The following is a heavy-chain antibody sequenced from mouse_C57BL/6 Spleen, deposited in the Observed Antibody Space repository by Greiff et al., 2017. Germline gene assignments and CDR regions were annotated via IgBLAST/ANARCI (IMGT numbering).Heavy chain of an antibody. D-gene: IGHD3-3*01. J-gene: IGHJ2*01. Sequence: QVQLQQSGAELVKPGASVKLSCKASGYTFTSYWMHWVKQRPGQGLEWIGMIHPNSGSTNYNEKFKSKATLTVDKSSSTAYMQLSSLTSEDSAVYYCAREGDPYYFDDWGQGTTLTVSS. V-gene: IGHV1-64*01. CDR3: AREGDPYYFDD. CDR2: IHPNSGST. CDR1: GYTFTSYW.